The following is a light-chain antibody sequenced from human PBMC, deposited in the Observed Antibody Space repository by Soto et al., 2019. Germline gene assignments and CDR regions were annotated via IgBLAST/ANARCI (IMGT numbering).Light chain of an antibody. CDR1: SSDVGGYNY. CDR3: SSYAGSDTMI. J-gene: IGLJ2*01. Sequence: QSALTQPRSVSGSPGQSVTISCTGTSSDVGGYNYVSWYQQHPGQAPKLFIYDVTARPSGVPDRFSASKSVNTAALTISGLQAEDEADYYCSSYAGSDTMIFGGGTMLTVL. V-gene: IGLV2-11*01. CDR2: DVT.